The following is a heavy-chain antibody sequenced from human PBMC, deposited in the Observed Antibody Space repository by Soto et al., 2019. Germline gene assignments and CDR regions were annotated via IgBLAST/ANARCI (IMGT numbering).Heavy chain of an antibody. CDR3: AGEPGMYGYWYLDL. D-gene: IGHD3-10*01. CDR1: GFSFSSHD. Sequence: GGSLRLSCAASGFSFSSHDMHWVRQVAGKGLEWVSAISTAGGTHYADSVKGRFTISRENAKNSLYLQMNSLRAGDTAVYYCAGEPGMYGYWYLDLWGRGTIVTVYS. J-gene: IGHJ2*01. CDR2: ISTAGGT. V-gene: IGHV3-13*01.